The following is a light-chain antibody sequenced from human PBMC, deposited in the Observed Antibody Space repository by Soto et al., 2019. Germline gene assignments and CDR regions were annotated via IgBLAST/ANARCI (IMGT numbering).Light chain of an antibody. Sequence: QSVLTQPASVSGSPGQSITISCTGTSSDVGAYNSVAWYQHNPGKAPKLMIYDVSNRPSGVSSRFSGSKSANTAPLSISGLQADDEADYYCSSYTSSSTLVFGTGTKVTV. CDR1: SSDVGAYNS. CDR3: SSYTSSSTLV. J-gene: IGLJ1*01. CDR2: DVS. V-gene: IGLV2-14*01.